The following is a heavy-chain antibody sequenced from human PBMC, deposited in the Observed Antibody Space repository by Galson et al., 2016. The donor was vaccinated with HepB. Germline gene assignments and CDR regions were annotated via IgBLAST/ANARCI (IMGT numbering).Heavy chain of an antibody. CDR3: ATRYIYGY. V-gene: IGHV4-34*01. D-gene: IGHD5-18*01. Sequence: SETLSLTCVVYGGSFSDFFWTWIRQPPGKGLEWIGEINHSGSTNVDPSLKGRVIISKDTSKSQFSLRLTSVTAADTAVYYCATRYIYGYWGQGTLVTVSS. CDR1: GGSFSDFF. J-gene: IGHJ4*02. CDR2: INHSGST.